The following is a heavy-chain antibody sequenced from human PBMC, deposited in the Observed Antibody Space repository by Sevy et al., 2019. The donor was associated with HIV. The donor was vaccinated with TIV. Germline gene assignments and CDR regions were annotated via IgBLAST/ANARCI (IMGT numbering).Heavy chain of an antibody. V-gene: IGHV7-4-1*02. D-gene: IGHD3-16*01. CDR1: GYTFTSYN. Sequence: ASVKVSCKASGYTFTSYNMNWVRQAPGQGLEWMGWVNTNTGNPTYAQGFTGRFVFSLDTYVSTAYLQISSLKSEDTAVYYCARELGPFDFWGQGTLVTVSS. J-gene: IGHJ4*02. CDR2: VNTNTGNP. CDR3: ARELGPFDF.